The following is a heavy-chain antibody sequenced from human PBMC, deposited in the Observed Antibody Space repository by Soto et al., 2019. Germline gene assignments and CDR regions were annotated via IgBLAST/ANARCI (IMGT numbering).Heavy chain of an antibody. CDR2: ISGSGGST. Sequence: GGSLRLSCAASGFTFSSYAMSWVRQAPGKGLEWVSAISGSGGSTYYADSVKGRFTISRDNSKNTLYLQMNSLRAEDTAVYYCAKGHDYSNYPYNWFDPWGQGTLVTVSS. CDR3: AKGHDYSNYPYNWFDP. V-gene: IGHV3-23*01. CDR1: GFTFSSYA. J-gene: IGHJ5*02. D-gene: IGHD4-4*01.